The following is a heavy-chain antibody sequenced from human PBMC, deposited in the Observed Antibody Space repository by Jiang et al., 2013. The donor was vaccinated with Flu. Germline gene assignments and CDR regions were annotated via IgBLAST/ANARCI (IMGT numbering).Heavy chain of an antibody. Sequence: SSYAFSWVRQAPGQGLEWMGGIIPIFGITDYAQKFQGRVTIFADESADESTSTAYMDLSSLRSEDTAVYYCARTFKFPVYVSDYWGQGTLVTVSS. CDR1: SSYA. CDR2: IIPIFGIT. CDR3: ARTFKFPVYVSDY. J-gene: IGHJ4*02. V-gene: IGHV1-69*01. D-gene: IGHD2/OR15-2a*01.